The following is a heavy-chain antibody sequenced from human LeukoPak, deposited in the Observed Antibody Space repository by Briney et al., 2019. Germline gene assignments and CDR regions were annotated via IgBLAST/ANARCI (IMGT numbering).Heavy chain of an antibody. Sequence: SEALSLTCAVYGGSFSGYYWSWIRQPPGKGLEWIGEINHIGSTNYNPSLKSRVTISVDTSKNQFSLKLGSVTAADTAVYYCARVPVVVPAADEGRYFDYWGQGTLVTVSS. CDR2: INHIGST. J-gene: IGHJ4*02. CDR3: ARVPVVVPAADEGRYFDY. D-gene: IGHD2-2*01. CDR1: GGSFSGYY. V-gene: IGHV4-34*01.